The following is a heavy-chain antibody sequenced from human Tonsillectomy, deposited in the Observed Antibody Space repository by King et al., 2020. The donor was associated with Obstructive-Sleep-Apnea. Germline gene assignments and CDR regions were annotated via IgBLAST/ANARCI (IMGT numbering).Heavy chain of an antibody. J-gene: IGHJ4*02. CDR1: GFTCSSYW. CDR2: IKQDGSEK. CDR3: ARERNTVAGDY. Sequence: VQLVESGGGLVQPGGSLRLSCAASGFTCSSYWMSWVRQAPGKGLEWVANIKQDGSEKYYVDSVKGRFTISRDNAKNSLYLQMNSLRAEDTAVYYCARERNTVAGDYWGQGTLVTVSS. V-gene: IGHV3-7*01. D-gene: IGHD6-19*01.